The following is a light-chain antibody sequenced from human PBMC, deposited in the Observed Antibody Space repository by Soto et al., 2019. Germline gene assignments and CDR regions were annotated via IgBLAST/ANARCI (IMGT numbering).Light chain of an antibody. CDR3: QQYNNWPLT. CDR1: QSISSN. J-gene: IGKJ4*01. V-gene: IGKV3-15*01. CDR2: DAS. Sequence: TVMTQCPATLSVSRWEMATLSCRASQSISSNLARFQQKPGQAPRLLIYDASTMATGFPARFSGSGSGTEFTLTISSLQSEDFAVYYCQQYNNWPLTFGGGTKVDIK.